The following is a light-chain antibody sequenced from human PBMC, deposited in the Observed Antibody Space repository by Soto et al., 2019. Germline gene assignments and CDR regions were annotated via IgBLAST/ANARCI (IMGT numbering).Light chain of an antibody. J-gene: IGKJ4*01. CDR1: QTLLHSTGYNY. Sequence: VLTPNPGFLSFTPGATASITLRSSQTLLHSTGYNYLYWYLQKPGQPPQPLIYKVFNLNSGVSDRFSGSGSGTEFTLKISRVEADDVGIYYCIHSMRHPHTFGGGTKVDIK. CDR3: IHSMRHPHT. V-gene: IGKV2D-29*01. CDR2: KVF.